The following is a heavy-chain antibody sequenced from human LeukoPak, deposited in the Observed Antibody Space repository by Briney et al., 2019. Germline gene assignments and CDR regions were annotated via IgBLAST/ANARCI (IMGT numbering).Heavy chain of an antibody. V-gene: IGHV4-39*01. CDR2: IYYSGST. D-gene: IGHD6-25*01. CDR1: GGSISSTNW. J-gene: IGHJ5*02. Sequence: SETLSLTCAVSGGSISSTNWWSWVRQPPGKGLEWIGSIYYSGSTYYNPSLKSRVTTSVDTSNNQFSLKLSSVTAADTAVYYCARQVGMTAAAVHDPWGQGTLVTVSS. CDR3: ARQVGMTAAAVHDP.